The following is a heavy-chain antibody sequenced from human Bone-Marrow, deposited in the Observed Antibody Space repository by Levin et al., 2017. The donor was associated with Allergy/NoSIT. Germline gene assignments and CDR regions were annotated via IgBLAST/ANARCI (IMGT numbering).Heavy chain of an antibody. Sequence: HGESLKISCSVSGFTFSSYTFHWVRQAPGMGLEYVSTITTNGDITYYADSVKGRFTISRDNSKITLYLQMSGLRAEDTAVYYCVREGYSSGWGYFDLWGQGTLVTVSP. CDR1: GFTFSSYT. V-gene: IGHV3-64D*06. CDR2: ITTNGDIT. CDR3: VREGYSSGWGYFDL. D-gene: IGHD6-19*01. J-gene: IGHJ4*02.